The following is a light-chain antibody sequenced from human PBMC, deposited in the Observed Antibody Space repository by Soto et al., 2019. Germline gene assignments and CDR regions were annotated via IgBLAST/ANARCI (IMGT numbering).Light chain of an antibody. V-gene: IGLV2-11*01. CDR1: SSDVSTYNY. Sequence: QSALTQPRSVSGSPGQSVTISCTGTSSDVSTYNYVSWYQQHPGKAPKVMLYDVSRRPSGVPDRFSGSKSGNTASLTISGLQPDDEADYYCYSYAGNSYVFGTGTKVTVL. CDR3: YSYAGNSYV. CDR2: DVS. J-gene: IGLJ1*01.